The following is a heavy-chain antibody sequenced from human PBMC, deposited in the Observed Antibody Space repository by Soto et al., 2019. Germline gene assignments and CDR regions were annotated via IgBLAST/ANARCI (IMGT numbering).Heavy chain of an antibody. V-gene: IGHV1-2*02. D-gene: IGHD3-22*01. CDR1: GYPFTGYY. CDR2: INPNSGGT. J-gene: IGHJ5*02. Sequence: ASVKVSCRASGYPFTGYYMHGVRQAPGQGLEWMGWINPNSGGTNYAQKFQGRVTMTRDTSISTAYMELSRLRSDDTAVYYCARGYYYERSANLCDPWGQGTLVTFS. CDR3: ARGYYYERSANLCDP.